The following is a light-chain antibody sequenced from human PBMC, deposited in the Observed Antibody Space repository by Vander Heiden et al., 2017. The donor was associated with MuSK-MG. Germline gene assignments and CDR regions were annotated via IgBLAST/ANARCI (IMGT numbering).Light chain of an antibody. J-gene: IGLJ1*01. CDR2: KDS. CDR1: ALPKQY. V-gene: IGLV3-25*03. CDR3: QSADSSGTYV. Sequence: SYELTQPPSVSVSPGQTARITCSGDALPKQYAYWYQRKPGQAPMLVIYKDSERPSGIPERFSGSSSGTTVTLTITGVQAEDEADYYCQSADSSGTYVFGTGTKVTVL.